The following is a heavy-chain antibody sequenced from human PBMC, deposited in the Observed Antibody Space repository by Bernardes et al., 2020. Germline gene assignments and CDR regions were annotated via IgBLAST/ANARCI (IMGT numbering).Heavy chain of an antibody. D-gene: IGHD1-26*01. CDR3: ARGSAFDI. CDR2: IYSGGST. Sequence: GSLRLSCAASGFNISSNYMSWVRQAPGKGLEWVSVIYSGGSTNYADSVKGRFTISRDSSKNTFYLQMTSLRAEDTAVYYCARGSAFDIWGQGTMVTVSS. V-gene: IGHV3-53*01. J-gene: IGHJ3*02. CDR1: GFNISSNY.